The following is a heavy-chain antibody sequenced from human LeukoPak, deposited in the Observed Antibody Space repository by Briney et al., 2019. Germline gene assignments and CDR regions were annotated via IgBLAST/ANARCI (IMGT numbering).Heavy chain of an antibody. CDR2: INPSGGVT. D-gene: IGHD1-1*01. CDR3: ARGVGWNAPLLYDY. V-gene: IGHV1-46*01. CDR1: GYTFTSYY. Sequence: ASVTVSCKASGYTFTSYYMHWVRQAPGQGLEWMGVINPSGGVTSYAQKFEGRVTMTRDTSTSTVYMELRSLRSDDTAVYYCARGVGWNAPLLYDYWGQGTLVTVSS. J-gene: IGHJ4*02.